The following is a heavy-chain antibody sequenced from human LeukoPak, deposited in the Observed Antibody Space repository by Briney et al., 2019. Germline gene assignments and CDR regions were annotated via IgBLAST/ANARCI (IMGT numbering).Heavy chain of an antibody. CDR1: RITFSNYA. Sequence: GGSLRLSCAASRITFSNYAMTWVRQAPGKGLEWVAGISGSGGGTYYADSVKGRFTISRDNSKNTLYLQMNSLRAEDTAVYYCPKSLGYSSSWYYFDYWGQGTLVTVSS. CDR2: ISGSGGGT. J-gene: IGHJ4*02. V-gene: IGHV3-23*01. CDR3: PKSLGYSSSWYYFDY. D-gene: IGHD6-13*01.